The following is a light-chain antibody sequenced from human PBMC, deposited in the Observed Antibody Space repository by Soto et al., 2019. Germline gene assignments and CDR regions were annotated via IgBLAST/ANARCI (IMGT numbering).Light chain of an antibody. J-gene: IGKJ4*01. CDR2: DAS. CDR3: QQYDKDPRT. CDR1: QSVRSW. V-gene: IGKV1-5*01. Sequence: DIQMTQSPSTLSASVGDRVTITCRASQSVRSWLAWYQQKPGRAPKFLIYDASSLESGVPSRFSGSGSGTELTLTISNLQPDDFATYYCQQYDKDPRTLGGGTKVAI.